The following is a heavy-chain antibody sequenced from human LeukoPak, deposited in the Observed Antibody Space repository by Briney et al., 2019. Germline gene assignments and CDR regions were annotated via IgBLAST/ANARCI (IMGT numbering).Heavy chain of an antibody. D-gene: IGHD2-15*01. V-gene: IGHV1-2*02. J-gene: IGHJ4*02. CDR3: ARGPIVVVVAATLRDGGDLDY. Sequence: ASVTVSCKASGYTFTGYYMHWVRQAPGQGLEWMGWINPNSGGTNYAQKFQGRVTITRDTSISTAYMELSRLRSDDTAVYYCARGPIVVVVAATLRDGGDLDYWGQGTLVTVSS. CDR1: GYTFTGYY. CDR2: INPNSGGT.